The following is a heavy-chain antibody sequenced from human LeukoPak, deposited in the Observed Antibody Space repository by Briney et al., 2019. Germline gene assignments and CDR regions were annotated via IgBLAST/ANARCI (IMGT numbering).Heavy chain of an antibody. CDR1: GFTFSSYG. Sequence: GGSLRLSCAASGFTFSSYGMHWVRQAPGKGLEWVAVISYDGSNKYYADYVKGRFTISRDNSKNTLYLQMNSLRAEDTAVYYCAKGVGCSSTSCLDYFQHWGQGTLVTVPS. D-gene: IGHD2-2*01. J-gene: IGHJ1*01. CDR2: ISYDGSNK. V-gene: IGHV3-30*18. CDR3: AKGVGCSSTSCLDYFQH.